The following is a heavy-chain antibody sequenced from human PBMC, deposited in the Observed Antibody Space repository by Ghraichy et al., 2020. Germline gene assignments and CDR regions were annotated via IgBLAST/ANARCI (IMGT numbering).Heavy chain of an antibody. CDR3: AHQVRSLRPNLVWFDP. J-gene: IGHJ5*02. D-gene: IGHD3-10*01. V-gene: IGHV2-5*02. CDR2: IYWDDDK. CDR1: GFSLSTSGVG. Sequence: SGPTLVKPTQTLTLTCTFSGFSLSTSGVGVGWIRQPPGKALEWLALIYWDDDKRYSPSLKSRLTITKDTSKNQVVLTMTNMDPVDTATYYCAHQVRSLRPNLVWFDPWGQGTLVTVSS.